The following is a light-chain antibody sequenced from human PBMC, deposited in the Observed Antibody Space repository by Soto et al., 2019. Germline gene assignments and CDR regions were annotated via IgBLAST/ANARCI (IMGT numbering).Light chain of an antibody. V-gene: IGKV3-11*01. CDR3: QQRSNWPGT. Sequence: EVVMTQSPATLSVSPGERATLSCRASQSVSSNLGWYQQKPGQAPRLLIYDASNRATGIPARFGGSGSGTDFTLTINSLEPEDFAVYYCQQRSNWPGTFGPGTKVDIK. CDR1: QSVSSN. J-gene: IGKJ3*01. CDR2: DAS.